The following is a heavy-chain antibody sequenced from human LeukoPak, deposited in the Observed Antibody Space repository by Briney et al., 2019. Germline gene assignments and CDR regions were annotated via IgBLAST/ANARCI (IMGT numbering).Heavy chain of an antibody. CDR3: ARRITIFGVVSQYYYYGLDV. D-gene: IGHD3-3*01. Sequence: PSETLSLTCAVYGGSFSGYYWSWIRQPPGKGLEWIGEINHSGSTNYNPSLKSRVTISVNTSKNQFSLKLSSVTAADTAVYYCARRITIFGVVSQYYYYGLDVWGQGTTVTVSS. J-gene: IGHJ6*02. CDR2: INHSGST. CDR1: GGSFSGYY. V-gene: IGHV4-34*01.